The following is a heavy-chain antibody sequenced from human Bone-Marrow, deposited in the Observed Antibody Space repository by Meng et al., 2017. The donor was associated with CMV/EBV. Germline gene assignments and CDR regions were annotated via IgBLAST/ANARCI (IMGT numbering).Heavy chain of an antibody. V-gene: IGHV1-69*10. Sequence: SVKVSCKASGGTFSSYAISWVRQAPGQGLEWMGGIIPILGIANYAQKFQGRVTMTRDTSISTAYMELSRLRSDDTAVYYCARQRGDSPYYYGMDVWGQGTTVTVSS. CDR1: GGTFSSYA. J-gene: IGHJ6*02. CDR2: IIPILGIA. D-gene: IGHD4-17*01. CDR3: ARQRGDSPYYYGMDV.